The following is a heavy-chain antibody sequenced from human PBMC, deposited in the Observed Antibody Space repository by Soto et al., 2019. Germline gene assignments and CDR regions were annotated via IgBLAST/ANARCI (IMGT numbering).Heavy chain of an antibody. CDR3: AREEEGLYYFDY. J-gene: IGHJ4*02. CDR1: GGSISSGGYY. CDR2: IYYSGST. Sequence: SETLSLTCTVSGGSISSGGYYWSWIRQHPGKGLEWIGYIYYSGSTYYNTSLKSRVTISVDTSKNQFSLKLSSVTAADTAVYYCAREEEGLYYFDYWGQGTLVTVSS. V-gene: IGHV4-31*03.